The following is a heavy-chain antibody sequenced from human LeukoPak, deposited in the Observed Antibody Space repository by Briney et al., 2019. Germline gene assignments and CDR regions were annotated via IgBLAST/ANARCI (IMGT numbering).Heavy chain of an antibody. CDR2: FYSCGST. D-gene: IGHD1-26*01. CDR3: ATVRGGATDRGWFDP. V-gene: IGHV4-61*02. CDR1: GRLNCIGTDF. Sequence: PSDTLSLPCTVSGRLNCIGTDFWTSVPQPAARGLEWFGRFYSCGSTYNNPSLQSRHTLSQVQSQNQFSLELTSITAPHPAVYFGATVRGGATDRGWFDPWGQGTLVTVSS. J-gene: IGHJ5*02.